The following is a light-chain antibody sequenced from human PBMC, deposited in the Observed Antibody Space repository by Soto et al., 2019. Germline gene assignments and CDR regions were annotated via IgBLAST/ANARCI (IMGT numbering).Light chain of an antibody. J-gene: IGKJ5*01. CDR1: QSVSSN. CDR3: HEDTNWPPST. Sequence: KTAAQGWSVSQSVSSNLAWYQQKRGQAPRLLIFETSTRATGIPARFSGSGSGTEFPLTIRSVQPEYLAVYSCHEDTNWPPSTFAQGTRLEIK. V-gene: IGKV3-15*01. CDR2: ETS.